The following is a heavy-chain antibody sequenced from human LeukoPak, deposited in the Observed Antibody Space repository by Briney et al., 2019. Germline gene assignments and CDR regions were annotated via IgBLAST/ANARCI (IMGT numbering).Heavy chain of an antibody. CDR2: ISGSAHKI. CDR3: ARGGSGGTPVPYYSDY. J-gene: IGHJ4*02. Sequence: GGSLRLSCVASGFTFSNYAMSWVRQAPEKGLDWVSVISGSAHKIRYADSVKGRFTISRDNAGNSLYLQMNSLRAEDTALYYCARGGSGGTPVPYYSDYWGQGTLVTVSS. D-gene: IGHD2-15*01. V-gene: IGHV3-23*01. CDR1: GFTFSNYA.